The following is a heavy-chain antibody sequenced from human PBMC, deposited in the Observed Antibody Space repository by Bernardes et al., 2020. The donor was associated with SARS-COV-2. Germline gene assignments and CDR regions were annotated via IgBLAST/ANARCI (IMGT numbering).Heavy chain of an antibody. Sequence: ASVKVSCKASGYTFTGYYMHWVRQAPGQGLEWMGWINPNSGGTNYAQKFQGRVTMTRDTSISTAYMELSRLRSDDTAVYYCASDGSGSYLKSRKNYYYGMDVWGQGTTVTVSS. J-gene: IGHJ6*02. V-gene: IGHV1-2*02. CDR2: INPNSGGT. CDR3: ASDGSGSYLKSRKNYYYGMDV. D-gene: IGHD3-10*01. CDR1: GYTFTGYY.